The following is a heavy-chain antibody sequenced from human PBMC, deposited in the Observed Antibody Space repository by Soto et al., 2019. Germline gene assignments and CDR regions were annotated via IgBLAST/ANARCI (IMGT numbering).Heavy chain of an antibody. CDR1: GFTFSSYW. CDR2: INSDGSST. J-gene: IGHJ3*02. V-gene: IGHV3-74*01. CDR3: ARDRSSSWYRDAFDI. D-gene: IGHD6-13*01. Sequence: GSLRLSCAASGFTFSSYWMHWVRQAPGKGLVCVSRINSDGSSTSYADSVKGRFTISRDNAKNTLYLQMNSLSAEDTAVYYCARDRSSSWYRDAFDIWVQGTMVAVSS.